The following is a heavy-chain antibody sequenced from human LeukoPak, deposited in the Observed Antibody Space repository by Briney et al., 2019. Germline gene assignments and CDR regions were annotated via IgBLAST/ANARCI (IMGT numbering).Heavy chain of an antibody. D-gene: IGHD2-2*01. J-gene: IGHJ4*02. Sequence: GGSLRLSCVASGFTFSSNSMNWVRQAPGKGLEWVSYISSASGSIYYADSAKGRFTVSRDNAKNSLFLQMNSLRAEDTAVYYCARLPAYCSSTSCYYDYWGQGTLVTVSS. CDR3: ARLPAYCSSTSCYYDY. V-gene: IGHV3-48*04. CDR2: ISSASGSI. CDR1: GFTFSSNS.